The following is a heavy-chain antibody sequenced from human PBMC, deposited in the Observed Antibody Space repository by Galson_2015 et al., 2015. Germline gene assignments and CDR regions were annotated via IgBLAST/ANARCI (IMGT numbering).Heavy chain of an antibody. J-gene: IGHJ3*02. CDR3: AEERVGSQGAFDI. Sequence: SVKVSCKASGYTFTGYYMNWVRQAPGQGLEWMGWIHPNSGGTNYAQKFQGWVTMTRDTSISTAYMELSSLRSDDTAVYYCAEERVGSQGAFDIWGQGTMVTVSS. V-gene: IGHV1-2*04. CDR2: IHPNSGGT. CDR1: GYTFTGYY. D-gene: IGHD1-26*01.